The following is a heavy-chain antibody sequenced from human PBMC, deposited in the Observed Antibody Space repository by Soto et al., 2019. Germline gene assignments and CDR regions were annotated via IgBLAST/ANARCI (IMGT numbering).Heavy chain of an antibody. D-gene: IGHD4-17*01. Sequence: QVQLQQWGAGLLKPSETLSLTCAVYGGSFSGYYWSWIRQPPGKGLEWIGEINHSGSTNYNPSLKSRVTISVDTSKNQFSLKLSSVTAADTAVYYCARSTTGLWFDPWGQGTLVTVSS. CDR3: ARSTTGLWFDP. CDR1: GGSFSGYY. V-gene: IGHV4-34*01. CDR2: INHSGST. J-gene: IGHJ5*02.